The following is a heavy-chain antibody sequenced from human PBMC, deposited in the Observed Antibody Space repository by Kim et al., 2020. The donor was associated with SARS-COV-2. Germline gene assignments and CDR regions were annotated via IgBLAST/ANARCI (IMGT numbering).Heavy chain of an antibody. CDR2: IKQDGSEK. V-gene: IGHV3-7*01. D-gene: IGHD3-10*01. J-gene: IGHJ4*02. Sequence: GGSLRLSCAASGFTFSSYWMSWVRQAPGKGLEWVANIKQDGSEKYYVDSVKGRFTISRDNAKNSLYLQMNSLRAEDTAVYYCARDRTMVRGAPGDYWGQGTLVTVSS. CDR1: GFTFSSYW. CDR3: ARDRTMVRGAPGDY.